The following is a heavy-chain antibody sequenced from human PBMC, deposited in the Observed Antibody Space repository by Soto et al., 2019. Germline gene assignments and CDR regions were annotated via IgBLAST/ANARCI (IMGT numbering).Heavy chain of an antibody. J-gene: IGHJ4*02. V-gene: IGHV1-58*01. Sequence: SVKVSCKASGFTFTSSAVQWVRQARGQRLEWIGWIVVGSGNTNYAQKFQERVTITRDMSTSTAYMELSSLRSEDTAVYYCAAYYYDSSGSSEDYYFDYWGQGTLVTVSS. D-gene: IGHD3-22*01. CDR1: GFTFTSSA. CDR3: AAYYYDSSGSSEDYYFDY. CDR2: IVVGSGNT.